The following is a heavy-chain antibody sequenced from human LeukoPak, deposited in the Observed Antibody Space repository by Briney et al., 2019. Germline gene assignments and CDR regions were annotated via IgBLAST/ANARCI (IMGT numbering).Heavy chain of an antibody. CDR2: IWYDGSNK. J-gene: IGHJ4*02. CDR3: AREWCSGGRCFSSFDF. V-gene: IGHV3-33*01. D-gene: IGHD2-15*01. CDR1: GFTFSSYG. Sequence: GGSLRPSCAASGFTFSSYGIHWVRQAPGKGLEWVAVIWYDGSNKYYADSVKGRFTISRDNSKNTLSLQMNSLRAEDTAVYYCAREWCSGGRCFSSFDFWGQGTLVTASS.